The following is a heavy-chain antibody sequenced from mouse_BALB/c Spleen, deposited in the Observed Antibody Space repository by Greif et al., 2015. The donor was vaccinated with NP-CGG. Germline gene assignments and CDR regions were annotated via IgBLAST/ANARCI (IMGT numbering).Heavy chain of an antibody. J-gene: IGHJ2*01. CDR2: IDPSDSYT. V-gene: IGHV1S127*01. Sequence: QVQLQHSGAELVKPGASVKMSCKASGYTFTSYWMHWVKQRPGQGLEWIGVIDPSDSYTSYNQKFKGKATLTVDTSSSTAYMQLSSLTSEDAAVYYCTRGAYDGYYYFDYWGQGTTLAVSS. CDR3: TRGAYDGYYYFDY. D-gene: IGHD2-3*01. CDR1: GYTFTSYW.